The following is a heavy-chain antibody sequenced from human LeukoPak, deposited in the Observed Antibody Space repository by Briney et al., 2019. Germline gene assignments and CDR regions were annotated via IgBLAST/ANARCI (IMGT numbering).Heavy chain of an antibody. CDR1: GGTFSSYA. CDR3: ARSIRSYDILTGFYY. J-gene: IGHJ4*02. D-gene: IGHD3-9*01. V-gene: IGHV1-69*05. CDR2: IIPIFGTA. Sequence: SVKVSCKASGGTFSSYAISWVRQAPGQGLEWMGGIIPIFGTANYAQKFQGRVTITTDESTSTAYMELSSLRSEDTAVYYCARSIRSYDILTGFYYWGQGTLVTVSS.